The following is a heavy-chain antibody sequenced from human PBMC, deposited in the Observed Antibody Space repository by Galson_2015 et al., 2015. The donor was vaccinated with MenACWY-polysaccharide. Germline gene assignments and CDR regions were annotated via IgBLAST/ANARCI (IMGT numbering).Heavy chain of an antibody. Sequence: SLRLSCAASGFTFSKSVMNWVRQAPGKGLEWVSVISGDGADTDYADSVKGRFTISRDNAKNTLYLEMNSLRVEDTAVYFCARDRVDVEVIDAHTMFDNWGQGVLVTVTS. CDR1: GFTFSKSV. CDR3: ARDRVDVEVIDAHTMFDN. V-gene: IGHV3-23*01. D-gene: IGHD5-12*01. CDR2: ISGDGADT. J-gene: IGHJ4*02.